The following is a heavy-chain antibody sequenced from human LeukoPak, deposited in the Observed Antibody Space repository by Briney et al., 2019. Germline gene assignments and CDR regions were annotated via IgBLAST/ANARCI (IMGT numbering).Heavy chain of an antibody. CDR1: GGSFSGYY. D-gene: IGHD3-10*01. V-gene: IGHV4-34*01. CDR3: ARKNAGLLWFGELFLDFDY. Sequence: SETLSLTCAVYGGSFSGYYWSWIRQPPGKGLEWIGEINHSGSTNYNPSLKSRVTISVDTFKNQFSLKLSSVTAADTAVYYCARKNAGLLWFGELFLDFDYWGQGTLVTVSS. J-gene: IGHJ4*02. CDR2: INHSGST.